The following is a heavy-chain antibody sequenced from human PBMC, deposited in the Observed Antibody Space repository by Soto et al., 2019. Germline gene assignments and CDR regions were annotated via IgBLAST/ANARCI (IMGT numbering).Heavy chain of an antibody. Sequence: SETLSLTCTVSGGSISSYYWSWIRQPPGKGLEWIGYIYYSGSTNYNPSLKSRVTISVDTSKNQFSLKLSSVTVADTAVYYCARGQQLVPPTWYFDLWGRGTLVTVSS. CDR3: ARGQQLVPPTWYFDL. D-gene: IGHD6-13*01. CDR2: IYYSGST. J-gene: IGHJ2*01. V-gene: IGHV4-59*01. CDR1: GGSISSYY.